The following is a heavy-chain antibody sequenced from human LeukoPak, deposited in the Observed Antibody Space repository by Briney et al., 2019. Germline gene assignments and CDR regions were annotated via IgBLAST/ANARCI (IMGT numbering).Heavy chain of an antibody. Sequence: SETLSLTCTVSGGSISSYYWSWIRQPAGKGLEWIGRIYTNGSTNYTPSLKSRVTMSVDTSKNQFSPKLSSVTAADTAVYYCAREVDYYYYGMDVWGQGTTVTVSS. CDR1: GGSISSYY. CDR3: AREVDYYYYGMDV. V-gene: IGHV4-4*07. D-gene: IGHD5-12*01. CDR2: IYTNGST. J-gene: IGHJ6*02.